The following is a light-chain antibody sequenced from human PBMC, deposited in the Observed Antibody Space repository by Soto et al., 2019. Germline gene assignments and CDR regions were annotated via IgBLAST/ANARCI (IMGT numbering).Light chain of an antibody. CDR3: QQYGSPPTT. J-gene: IGKJ5*01. V-gene: IGKV3-20*01. CDR1: QSVSSKS. Sequence: EIVLTQSPGTLSVSPGERATLSCRASQSVSSKSLAWYQQKAGQAPRLIIYDASRRAAGIPDRISGSGSGTDFTLTISRLEAEDFALYYCQQYGSPPTTFGQGTRLEI. CDR2: DAS.